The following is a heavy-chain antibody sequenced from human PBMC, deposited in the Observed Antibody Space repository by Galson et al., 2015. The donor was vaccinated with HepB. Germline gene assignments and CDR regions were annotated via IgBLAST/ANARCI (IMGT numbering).Heavy chain of an antibody. CDR2: INHSGST. CDR1: GGSFSGYY. CDR3: ARRPYSSSWYYWFDP. J-gene: IGHJ5*02. Sequence: ETLSLTCAVYGGSFSGYYWSWIRQPPGKGLEWIGEINHSGSTNYNPSLKSRVTISVDTSKNQFSLKLSSVTAADTAVYYCARRPYSSSWYYWFDPWGQGTLVTVSS. V-gene: IGHV4-34*01. D-gene: IGHD6-13*01.